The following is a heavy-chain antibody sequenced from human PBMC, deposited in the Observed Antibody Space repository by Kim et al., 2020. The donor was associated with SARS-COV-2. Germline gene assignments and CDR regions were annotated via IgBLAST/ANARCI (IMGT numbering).Heavy chain of an antibody. CDR2: IYFSEST. V-gene: IGHV4-31*03. D-gene: IGHD3-22*01. Sequence: SETLSLTCTVSGGSISTGGYYWSWIRQHPGKGLEWIGYIYFSESTYYSPSLKSRVTISLDTSKNQFSLKLRSVTAADTAVYYCARFHYYDASGYYYGRVDFWGQGTLVTVSS. CDR3: ARFHYYDASGYYYGRVDF. J-gene: IGHJ4*02. CDR1: GGSISTGGYY.